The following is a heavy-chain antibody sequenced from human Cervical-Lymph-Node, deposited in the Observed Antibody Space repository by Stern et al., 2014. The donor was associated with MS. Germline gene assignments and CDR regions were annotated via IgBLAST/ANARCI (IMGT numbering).Heavy chain of an antibody. V-gene: IGHV3-21*01. Sequence: EMQLVESGGGLVKPGGSLRLSCAASGFTFSSYSLNWVRQAPGKGLEWVSSISSSSSYIYYADSVKGRFTISRDNAKNSLYLQMNSLRAEDTAVYYCARESYYYDSSGFDYWGQGTLVTVSS. CDR2: ISSSSSYI. J-gene: IGHJ4*02. CDR3: ARESYYYDSSGFDY. CDR1: GFTFSSYS. D-gene: IGHD3-22*01.